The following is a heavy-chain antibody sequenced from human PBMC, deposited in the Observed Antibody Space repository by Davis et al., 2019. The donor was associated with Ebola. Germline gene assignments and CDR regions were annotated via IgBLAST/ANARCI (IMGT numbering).Heavy chain of an antibody. CDR1: GFTFSSYG. CDR3: AKLERGY. J-gene: IGHJ4*02. Sequence: PGGSLRLSCAASGFTFSSYGMHWVRQAPGKGLEWVAVISYDGSNKYYADSVKGRFTISRDNSKNTLYLQMNSLRAEDTAVYYCAKLERGYWGQGTLVTVSS. V-gene: IGHV3-30*18. D-gene: IGHD1-1*01. CDR2: ISYDGSNK.